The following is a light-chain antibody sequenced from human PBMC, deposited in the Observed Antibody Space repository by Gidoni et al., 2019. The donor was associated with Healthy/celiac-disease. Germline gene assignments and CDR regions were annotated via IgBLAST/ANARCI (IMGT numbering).Light chain of an antibody. V-gene: IGKV3-11*01. Sequence: EIVLTQSPATLSLSPGERATLSCRASQSLSSYLAWYQQKPGQAPRLLIYDASNRATGIPARFSGSGSGTDFTLTISSLEPEDFAVYYCQQRSNGLTFGGGTKVEIK. CDR1: QSLSSY. CDR3: QQRSNGLT. J-gene: IGKJ4*01. CDR2: DAS.